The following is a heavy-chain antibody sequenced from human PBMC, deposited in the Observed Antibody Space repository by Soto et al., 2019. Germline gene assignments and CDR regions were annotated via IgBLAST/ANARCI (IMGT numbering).Heavy chain of an antibody. V-gene: IGHV4-31*03. CDR1: GGSISSGGYY. D-gene: IGHD1-26*01. CDR2: IYYSGST. Sequence: SETLSLTCTVSGGSISSGGYYWSWIRQHPGKGLEWIGYIYYSGSTYYNPSLKSRVTISVDTSKNQFSLKLSSVTAADTAVYYCARYIVGGYPFDYWSQGTLVTVSS. CDR3: ARYIVGGYPFDY. J-gene: IGHJ4*02.